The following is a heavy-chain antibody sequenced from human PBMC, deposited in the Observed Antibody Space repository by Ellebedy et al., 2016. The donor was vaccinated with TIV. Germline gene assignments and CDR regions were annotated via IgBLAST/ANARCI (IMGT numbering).Heavy chain of an antibody. V-gene: IGHV4-61*01. CDR3: ARGVLSGFGQHFDY. Sequence: SETLSLTXSVSGASVNSGTYSWNWFRQPPGKGLELIGYMYNSGRSNYNPSLKSRVTISVDSSKDQFSLNLQSVTAVDTALYYCARGVLSGFGQHFDYWGQGTLVTVS. CDR1: GASVNSGTYS. D-gene: IGHD3-3*01. CDR2: MYNSGRS. J-gene: IGHJ4*02.